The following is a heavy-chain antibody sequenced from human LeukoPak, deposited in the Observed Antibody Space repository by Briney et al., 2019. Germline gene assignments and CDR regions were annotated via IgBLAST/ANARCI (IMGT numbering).Heavy chain of an antibody. CDR2: ISGSGGST. CDR1: GFTFSSYA. Sequence: GVSLRLSCAASGFTFSSYAMSWVRQAPGKGLEWVSAISGSGGSTYYADSVKGRFTISRDNSKNTLYLQMISLRAEDTAVYYCAKRPRTAVAGTKVIFDYWGQGTLVTVSS. D-gene: IGHD6-19*01. J-gene: IGHJ4*02. V-gene: IGHV3-23*01. CDR3: AKRPRTAVAGTKVIFDY.